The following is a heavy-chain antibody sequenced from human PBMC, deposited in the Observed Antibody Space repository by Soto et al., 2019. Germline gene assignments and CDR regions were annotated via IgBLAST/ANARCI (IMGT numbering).Heavy chain of an antibody. CDR1: GFTFSSYA. CDR3: AKSDNWNCLGAFDI. Sequence: EVQLLESGGGLVQPGGSLRLSCAASGFTFSSYAMSWVRQAPGKGLEWVSAISGSGGSTYYADSVKGRFTISRDNSKNTLYLKMKSVRAEDMSVYYCAKSDNWNCLGAFDIWGQGTMVTVSS. J-gene: IGHJ3*02. D-gene: IGHD1-7*01. V-gene: IGHV3-23*01. CDR2: ISGSGGST.